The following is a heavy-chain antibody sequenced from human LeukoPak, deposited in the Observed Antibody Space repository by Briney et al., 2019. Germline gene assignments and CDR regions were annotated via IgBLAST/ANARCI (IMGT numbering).Heavy chain of an antibody. V-gene: IGHV4-31*03. CDR3: ARERIGAFDI. D-gene: IGHD2/OR15-2a*01. J-gene: IGHJ3*02. CDR2: IYYSGST. CDR1: GGSISSGGYY. Sequence: NSSETLSLTCTVSGGSISSGGYYWSWIRQHPGKGLEWIGYIYYSGSTYYNPSLKSRVTISVDTSKNQFSLKLSSVTAADTAVYYCARERIGAFDIWGQGTMVTVSS.